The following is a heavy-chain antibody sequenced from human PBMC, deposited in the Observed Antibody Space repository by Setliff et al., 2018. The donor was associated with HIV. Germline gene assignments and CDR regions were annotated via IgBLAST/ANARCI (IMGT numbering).Heavy chain of an antibody. D-gene: IGHD3-22*01. V-gene: IGHV3-30*02. CDR2: IRHNGRNQ. CDR3: AKVGLYDSFGYANGLPDAFDT. CDR1: GFTFSSYA. Sequence: GGSLRLSCAASGFTFSSYAMSWVRQAPGKGLEWVAFIRHNGRNQYYAESVKGRFTISRDNSKNTLYLQMNSLRAEDTATYYCAKVGLYDSFGYANGLPDAFDTWGHGTLVTVSS. J-gene: IGHJ3*02.